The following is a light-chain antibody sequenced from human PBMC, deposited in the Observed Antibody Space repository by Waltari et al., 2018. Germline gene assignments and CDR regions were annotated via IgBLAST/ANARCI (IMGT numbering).Light chain of an antibody. J-gene: IGLJ1*01. Sequence: SYVLTQPPPVSVAPGKTSRITLGGNNLESQRVHWYQQKASKAPVLVIQHASDRPSGIPDRISGSNSGNTATLTITRVEVGDEADYYCQVWDTSSAPYVFGPGTKVSVL. V-gene: IGLV3-21*01. CDR1: NLESQR. CDR3: QVWDTSSAPYV. CDR2: HAS.